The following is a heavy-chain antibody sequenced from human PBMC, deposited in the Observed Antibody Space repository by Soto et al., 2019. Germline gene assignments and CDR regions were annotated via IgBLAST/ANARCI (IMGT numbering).Heavy chain of an antibody. V-gene: IGHV3-64*01. J-gene: IGHJ4*02. CDR2: ISSNGGST. Sequence: EVQLVESGGGLVQPGGSLRLSCAASGFTFSSYAMHWVRQAPGKGLEYVSVISSNGGSTYYANSVKGRFTISRDNSKNTLYLQMGSLRAEDMAVYYCAMTSGYAFDYWGQGTLVTVSS. CDR1: GFTFSSYA. CDR3: AMTSGYAFDY. D-gene: IGHD5-12*01.